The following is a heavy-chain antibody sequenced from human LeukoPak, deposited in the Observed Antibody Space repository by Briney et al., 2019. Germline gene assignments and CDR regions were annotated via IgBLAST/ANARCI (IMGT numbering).Heavy chain of an antibody. D-gene: IGHD2-2*01. Sequence: PGGSLRLSCAASGFTVSSNYMSWVRQAPGKGLEWVSVIYSGGSTYYADSAKGRFTISRDSSKNTLYLQVNSLKAEDTAVYYCARGVPAAPGYWGQGTLVTVSS. CDR1: GFTVSSNY. J-gene: IGHJ4*02. CDR3: ARGVPAAPGY. V-gene: IGHV3-53*01. CDR2: IYSGGST.